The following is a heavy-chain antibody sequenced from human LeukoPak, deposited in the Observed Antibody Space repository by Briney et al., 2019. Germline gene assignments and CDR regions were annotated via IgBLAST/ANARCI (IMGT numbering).Heavy chain of an antibody. CDR1: GVSISSSNSY. D-gene: IGHD5-12*01. Sequence: SETLSLTCTVSGVSISSSNSYWGWIRQPPGKGLEWIGSIYYSGSTYYNPSLKSRVTISVDTSKNQFSLKLSSVTAADTAVYYCASLRGYSGYDQNWFDPWGQGTLVTVSS. J-gene: IGHJ5*02. V-gene: IGHV4-39*07. CDR2: IYYSGST. CDR3: ASLRGYSGYDQNWFDP.